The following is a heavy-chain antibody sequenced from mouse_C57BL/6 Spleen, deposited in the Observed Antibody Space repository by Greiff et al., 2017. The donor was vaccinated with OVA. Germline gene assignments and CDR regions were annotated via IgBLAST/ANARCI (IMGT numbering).Heavy chain of an antibody. J-gene: IGHJ4*01. CDR3: ARKGYDYDDAMDY. CDR1: GYAFSSSW. D-gene: IGHD2-4*01. V-gene: IGHV1-82*01. Sequence: VKLMESGPELVKPGASVKISCKASGYAFSSSWMNWVKQRPGKGLEWIGRIYPGDGDTNYNGKFKGKATLTADKSSSTAYMQLSSLTSEDSAVYFCARKGYDYDDAMDYWGQGTSVTVSS. CDR2: IYPGDGDT.